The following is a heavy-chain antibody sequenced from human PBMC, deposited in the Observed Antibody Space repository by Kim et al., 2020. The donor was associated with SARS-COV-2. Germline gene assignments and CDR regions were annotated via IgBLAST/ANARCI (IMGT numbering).Heavy chain of an antibody. D-gene: IGHD3-16*01. CDR2: FYYTGTM. V-gene: IGHV4-39*01. Sequence: SETLSLTCTVSGGSFSTSSYYWDWIRQPPGKGLEWIGGFYYTGTMYFNPSLKSRVTVSVDTSENQFSLKLTSVTAADTAVYYCARRSRGDGSPGYWCQGT. J-gene: IGHJ4*03. CDR1: GGSFSTSSYY. CDR3: ARRSRGDGSPGY.